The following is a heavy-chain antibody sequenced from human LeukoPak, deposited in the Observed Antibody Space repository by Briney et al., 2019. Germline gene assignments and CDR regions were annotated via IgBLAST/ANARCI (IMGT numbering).Heavy chain of an antibody. D-gene: IGHD2-15*01. Sequence: GGSLRLSCAASGFTFSSYWMSWVRQAPGKGLEWVANIKQDGSAKYYVDSVKGRFTISRDNAKNSLYLQMNSLRAEDTAVYYCARDTDSEGYCSGGSCYPQNPSDYWGQGTLVTVSS. V-gene: IGHV3-7*01. CDR1: GFTFSSYW. CDR2: IKQDGSAK. J-gene: IGHJ4*02. CDR3: ARDTDSEGYCSGGSCYPQNPSDY.